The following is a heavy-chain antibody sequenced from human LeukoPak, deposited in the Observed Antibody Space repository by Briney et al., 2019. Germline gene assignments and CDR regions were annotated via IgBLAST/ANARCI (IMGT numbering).Heavy chain of an antibody. CDR2: ICVSSNTI. CDR3: ARDSSYAQDY. V-gene: IGHV3-48*02. CDR1: GFTFSSYS. D-gene: IGHD2/OR15-2a*01. Sequence: VGSLRLSCAASGFTFSSYSMNWVRQAPGKGLEWVSYICVSSNTIYYADSVKGRFTISRDNAKSSLYLQMSSLRDEDTAVYYCARDSSYAQDYWGQGTLVTVSS. J-gene: IGHJ4*02.